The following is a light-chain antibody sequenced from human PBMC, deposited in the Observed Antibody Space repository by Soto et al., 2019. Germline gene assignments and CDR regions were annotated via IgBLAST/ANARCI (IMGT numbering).Light chain of an antibody. CDR3: HQSHIYPLT. CDR2: AAS. J-gene: IGKJ4*01. Sequence: DVQMTQSPSSLSASVGDRVTITCRASQDINSYLAWYQQKPGNAPKSLIYAASSLQTGVPSRFRGSESGTEFTLTISNLQPEDSATYYCHQSHIYPLTFGGGTKVEI. CDR1: QDINSY. V-gene: IGKV1D-16*01.